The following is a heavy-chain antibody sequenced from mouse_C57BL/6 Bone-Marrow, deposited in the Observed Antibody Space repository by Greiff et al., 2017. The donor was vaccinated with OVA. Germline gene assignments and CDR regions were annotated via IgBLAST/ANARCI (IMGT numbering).Heavy chain of an antibody. CDR2: ISSGGSYT. CDR3: ARRDLLRSPFAY. J-gene: IGHJ3*01. Sequence: EVKLVESGGDLVKPGGSLKLSCAASGFTFSSYCLSCVRQTPDKLLAWVATISSGGSYTYYPDSVKGRFTISRDNAKNTLYLQMSSLKSEDTAMYYCARRDLLRSPFAYWGQGTLVTVSA. CDR1: GFTFSSYC. D-gene: IGHD1-1*01. V-gene: IGHV5-6*01.